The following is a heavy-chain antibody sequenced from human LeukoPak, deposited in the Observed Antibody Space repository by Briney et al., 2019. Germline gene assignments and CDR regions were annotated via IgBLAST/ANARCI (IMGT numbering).Heavy chain of an antibody. V-gene: IGHV3-7*01. CDR2: IKQDGSEK. D-gene: IGHD2-21*02. J-gene: IGHJ1*01. Sequence: GGSLRLSCAASGFTFSSYWMSWVRQAPGKGLEWVANIKQDGSEKYYVDSVKGRFTISRDNAKNSLYLQMNSLRAEDTAVYYCARDVAYCGGDCPYPEYFQHWGQGTLVTVSS. CDR3: ARDVAYCGGDCPYPEYFQH. CDR1: GFTFSSYW.